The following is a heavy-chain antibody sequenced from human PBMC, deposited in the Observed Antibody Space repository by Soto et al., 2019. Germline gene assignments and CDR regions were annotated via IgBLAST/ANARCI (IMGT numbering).Heavy chain of an antibody. D-gene: IGHD6-13*01. V-gene: IGHV4-59*01. CDR1: GGSISSYY. Sequence: SETLSLTCTVSGGSISSYYWSWIRQPPGKALEWIGYIYYSGSTNYNPSLKSRVIISVDTSKNQFSLKLSSVTAADTAVYYCARHIAAPVSVPYYGMDVWGQGTTVTVSS. J-gene: IGHJ6*02. CDR2: IYYSGST. CDR3: ARHIAAPVSVPYYGMDV.